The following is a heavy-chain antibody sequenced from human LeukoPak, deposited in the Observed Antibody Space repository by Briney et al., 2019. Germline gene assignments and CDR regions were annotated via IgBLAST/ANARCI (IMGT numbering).Heavy chain of an antibody. CDR3: ARHPWGSYRYIDY. Sequence: GESLKISCKGSGYSFTTYWIGWVRQMPGKGLEWMGIIYPGDSDPRYSPSFQGQVTISADKSISTAYLQWSSLKASDTAIYYCARHPWGSYRYIDYWGQGTLVTVSS. CDR2: IYPGDSDP. J-gene: IGHJ4*02. V-gene: IGHV5-51*01. CDR1: GYSFTTYW. D-gene: IGHD3-16*02.